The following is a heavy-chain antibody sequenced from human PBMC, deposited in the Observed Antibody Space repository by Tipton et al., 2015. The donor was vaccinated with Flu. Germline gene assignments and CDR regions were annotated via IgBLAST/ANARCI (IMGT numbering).Heavy chain of an antibody. CDR3: GMDV. D-gene: IGHD3-22*01. J-gene: IGHJ6*02. CDR1: GDSISSGSYF. Sequence: TLSLTCTVSGDSISSGSYFWNWIRKPAGKGLEWIGRIYINGGTKYNPSLKGRVTISLDTAVYYCARDPLDDSSGYYYDYYYGMDVWGPGTAVTVSS. V-gene: IGHV4-61*02. CDR2: IYINGGT.